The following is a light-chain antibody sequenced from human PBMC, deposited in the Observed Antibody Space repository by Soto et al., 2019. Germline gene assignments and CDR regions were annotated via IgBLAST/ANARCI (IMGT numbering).Light chain of an antibody. CDR1: QSVSSY. CDR2: DAF. V-gene: IGKV3-11*01. CDR3: QHRRNWPWT. Sequence: EIVLTQSPATLSLSPGERATLSCRASQSVSSYLAWYQQKPGQAPRLLIYDAFNRATVIPARFSGSGSGTDFTLTISSLEPEDFVFYYYQHRRNWPWTFGQGTKVEIK. J-gene: IGKJ1*01.